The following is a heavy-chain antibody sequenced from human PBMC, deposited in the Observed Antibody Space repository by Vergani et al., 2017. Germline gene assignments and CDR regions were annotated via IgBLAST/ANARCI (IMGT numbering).Heavy chain of an antibody. V-gene: IGHV1-18*01. J-gene: IGHJ1*01. D-gene: IGHD3-10*01. CDR2: ISAYNGNT. Sequence: QVQLVQSGPEVKKPGASVKVSCKASGYDFTNYGLVWARQAPGQGLEWMGWISAYNGNTKYAQKFQGRGSVTTATSTTTVYMELRRLTSDDTAVYYCARGQSGSYYRYFEHWGQGTLVIVSS. CDR3: ARGQSGSYYRYFEH. CDR1: GYDFTNYG.